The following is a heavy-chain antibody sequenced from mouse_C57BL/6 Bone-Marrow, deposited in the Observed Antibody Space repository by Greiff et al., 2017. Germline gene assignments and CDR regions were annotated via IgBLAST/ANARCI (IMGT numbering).Heavy chain of an antibody. D-gene: IGHD2-2*01. CDR3: ARMVKGY. J-gene: IGHJ2*01. Sequence: QVQLQQSGAELVRPGPSVKVSCKASGYAFTNYLLEWVKQRPGQCLEWIGVINPGSGGTNYNEEFKGKATLTADKSSSTAYMQLSSLTSEDSAVYFCARMVKGYWGQGTTLTVSS. CDR2: INPGSGGT. CDR1: GYAFTNYL. V-gene: IGHV1-54*01.